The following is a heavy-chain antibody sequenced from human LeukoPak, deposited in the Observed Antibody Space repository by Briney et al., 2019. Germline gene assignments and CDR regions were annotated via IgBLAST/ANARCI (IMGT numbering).Heavy chain of an antibody. CDR2: ISAYNGNT. D-gene: IGHD3-22*01. Sequence: ASVKVSCKASGYTFSTYGISWVRQAPGQGLEWMGWISAYNGNTNYAQKLQGRVTMTTDTSTSTAYMELRSLRSDDTAVYYCARDRVVVIPYGALDIWGQGTMVTVSS. J-gene: IGHJ3*02. V-gene: IGHV1-18*01. CDR3: ARDRVVVIPYGALDI. CDR1: GYTFSTYG.